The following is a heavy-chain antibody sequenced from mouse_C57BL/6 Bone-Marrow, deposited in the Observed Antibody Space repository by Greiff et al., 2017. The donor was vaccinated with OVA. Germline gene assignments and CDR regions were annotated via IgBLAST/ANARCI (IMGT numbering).Heavy chain of an antibody. J-gene: IGHJ3*01. CDR2: IRSKSSNYAT. CDR3: VREGYYYGSSYGWFAY. Sequence: EVQRVESGGGLVQPKGSLKLSCAASGFTFNTYAMHWVRQAPGKGLEWVARIRSKSSNYATYYADSVKDRFTISRDDSQSMLYLQMNNLKTEDTAMYYCVREGYYYGSSYGWFAYWGQGTLVTVSA. D-gene: IGHD1-1*01. CDR1: GFTFNTYA. V-gene: IGHV10-3*01.